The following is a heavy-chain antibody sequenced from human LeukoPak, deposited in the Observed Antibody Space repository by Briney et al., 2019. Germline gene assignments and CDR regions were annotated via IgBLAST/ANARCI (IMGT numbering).Heavy chain of an antibody. V-gene: IGHV4-4*07. Sequence: SETLSLTCTVSGGSISSYYWSWIRQPAGKGLEWLGRIYISESTNYNPSLKSRVTMSVDTSKNQFSLRLSSVTAADTAVYYCAGTHSSGWYGYTFDIWGQGTMVTVSS. CDR1: GGSISSYY. CDR2: IYISEST. J-gene: IGHJ3*02. D-gene: IGHD6-19*01. CDR3: AGTHSSGWYGYTFDI.